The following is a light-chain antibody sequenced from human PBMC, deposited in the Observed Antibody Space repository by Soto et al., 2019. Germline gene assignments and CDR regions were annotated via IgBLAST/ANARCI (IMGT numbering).Light chain of an antibody. J-gene: IGLJ1*01. CDR3: SSYTGSSKFV. CDR2: DVN. CDR1: SSDVGGYDY. V-gene: IGLV2-14*01. Sequence: QSVLTQPASVSGSPGQSITTSCTGTSSDVGGYDYVSWYQQLPGKAPKLLIYDVNNRPPGVSHRFSGSKSGNTASLTISGLQAEDEADYYCSSYTGSSKFVFGTGTKVTVL.